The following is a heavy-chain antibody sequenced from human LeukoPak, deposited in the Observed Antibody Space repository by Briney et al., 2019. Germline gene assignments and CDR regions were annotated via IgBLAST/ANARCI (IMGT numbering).Heavy chain of an antibody. CDR1: GFTFSAYA. V-gene: IGHV3-30*14. D-gene: IGHD1-26*01. J-gene: IGHJ6*02. CDR3: ARDREWESDYYYGMDV. Sequence: QPGGSLRLSCAASGFTFSAYAMYWVRQAPGKGLDWVTIISYDGSNKYYADSVKGRFTISRDNSKNTLYLQMNSLRAEDTAVYYCARDREWESDYYYGMDVWGQGTTVTVSS. CDR2: ISYDGSNK.